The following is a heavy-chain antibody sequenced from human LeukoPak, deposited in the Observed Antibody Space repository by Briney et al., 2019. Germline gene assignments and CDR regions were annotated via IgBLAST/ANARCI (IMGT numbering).Heavy chain of an antibody. Sequence: ASVKVSCKASGGTFSSYAISWVRQAPGQGLEWMGIINPSGGSTSYAQKFQGRVTMTRDTSTSTVYMELSSLRSEDTAVYYCARVLGASVAASPFDYWGQGTLVTVSS. J-gene: IGHJ4*02. CDR1: GGTFSSYA. CDR3: ARVLGASVAASPFDY. CDR2: INPSGGST. D-gene: IGHD6-6*01. V-gene: IGHV1-46*01.